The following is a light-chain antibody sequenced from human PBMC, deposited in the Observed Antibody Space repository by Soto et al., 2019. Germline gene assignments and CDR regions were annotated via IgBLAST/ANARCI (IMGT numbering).Light chain of an antibody. J-gene: IGKJ5*01. CDR2: DAS. CDR3: QQRSNRPPIT. V-gene: IGKV3-11*01. CDR1: QSVSSN. Sequence: EIVMTQSPATLSVSPGEIATLSCRAIQSVSSNLAWYQKKPVQAPRLLXYDASNRATGIPARFSGSGSGTDLTLTISSLEPEDFAVYYCQQRSNRPPITFGQGTRLEIK.